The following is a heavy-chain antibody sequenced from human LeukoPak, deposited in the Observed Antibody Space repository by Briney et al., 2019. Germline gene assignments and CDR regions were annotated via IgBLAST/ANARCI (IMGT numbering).Heavy chain of an antibody. CDR1: GGTFSSYA. D-gene: IGHD3-10*01. CDR2: MNPNSGNT. V-gene: IGHV1-8*02. J-gene: IGHJ6*03. Sequence: ASVKVSCKASGGTFSSYAINWVRQATGQGLEWMGWMNPNSGNTGYAQKFQGRDTMTRNTSISTAYMELSSLRSEDTAVYYCAIRYGSGEKYYYYYYMDVWGKGTTVTVSS. CDR3: AIRYGSGEKYYYYYYMDV.